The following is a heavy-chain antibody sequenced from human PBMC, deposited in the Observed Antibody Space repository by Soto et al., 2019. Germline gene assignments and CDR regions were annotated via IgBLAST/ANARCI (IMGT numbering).Heavy chain of an antibody. J-gene: IGHJ4*02. CDR3: VGSGRWETPQDY. D-gene: IGHD1-26*01. CDR2: IYYDGST. Sequence: PSETLSHTCTVSDGSISSSSYYLGWIRQPPGKGLEWIGSIYYDGSTYYSPSLKSRVTLSADTSRNQFSLKMDSLTATDTYVYYCVGSGRWETPQDYWGRGTLVTVSS. V-gene: IGHV4-39*01. CDR1: DGSISSSSYY.